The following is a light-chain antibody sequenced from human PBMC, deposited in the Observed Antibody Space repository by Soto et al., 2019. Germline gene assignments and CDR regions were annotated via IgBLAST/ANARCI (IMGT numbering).Light chain of an antibody. V-gene: IGKV3-20*01. CDR3: QHYGSSTGT. CDR1: QSVSSSY. Sequence: EIVLTQSPGTLSLSPGERATLSCRASQSVSSSYLAWYQQKPGQAPRLLIYDASSRATGIPDRFSGSGSGTDFTLTISRLEPEDFAVFYCQHYGSSTGTFGQGTRLEIK. CDR2: DAS. J-gene: IGKJ5*01.